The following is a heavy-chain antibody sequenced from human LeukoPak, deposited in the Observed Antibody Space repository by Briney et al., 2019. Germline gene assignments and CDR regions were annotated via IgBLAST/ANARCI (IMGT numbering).Heavy chain of an antibody. J-gene: IGHJ4*02. CDR3: AKDQRFGDLDDY. CDR1: GFTFSNYV. V-gene: IGHV3-23*01. CDR2: ISGSAITT. Sequence: GGSLRLSCTTSGFTFSNYVMSWVRQAPGKGLEWVSSISGSAITTYYADSVKGRFAISRDNSKNTLYLQMTSLRAEDTAVYYRAKDQRFGDLDDYRGQGTLVTVSS. D-gene: IGHD3-10*01.